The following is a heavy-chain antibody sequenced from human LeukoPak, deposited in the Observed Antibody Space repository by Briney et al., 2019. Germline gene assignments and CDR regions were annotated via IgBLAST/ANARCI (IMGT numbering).Heavy chain of an antibody. J-gene: IGHJ4*02. D-gene: IGHD1-20*01. CDR2: IIPILGIA. V-gene: IGHV1-69*04. Sequence: GASVEVSCKASGGTFSSYAISWVRQAPGQGLEWMGRIIPILGIANYAQKFQGRVTITADKSTSTAYMELSSLRSEDTAVYYCARGGITGTTYFDYWGQGTLVTVSS. CDR1: GGTFSSYA. CDR3: ARGGITGTTYFDY.